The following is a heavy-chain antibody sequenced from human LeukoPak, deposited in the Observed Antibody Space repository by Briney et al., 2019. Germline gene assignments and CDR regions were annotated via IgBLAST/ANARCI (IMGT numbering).Heavy chain of an antibody. J-gene: IGHJ4*02. V-gene: IGHV2-70*17. CDR2: IDWDDDK. Sequence: SGPALVKPTQTLTLTRTFPGFSLSTPEMCVTWIRQPPGKALEWLARIDWDDDKFYSPSLRTRLTISKDTPKNQVVLRMTNMDPVDTGTYYCARMTPDSPSFDYWGQGALITVSS. CDR1: GFSLSTPEMC. CDR3: ARMTPDSPSFDY. D-gene: IGHD2-15*01.